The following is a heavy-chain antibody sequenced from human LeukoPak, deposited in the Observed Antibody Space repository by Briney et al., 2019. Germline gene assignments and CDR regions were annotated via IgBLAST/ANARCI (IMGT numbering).Heavy chain of an antibody. CDR1: GGTFSSYA. V-gene: IGHV1-69*05. J-gene: IGHJ5*02. CDR2: IIPIFGTA. Sequence: SVKVSCKASGGTFSSYAISWVRQAPGQGLEWMGRIIPIFGTANYARKFQGRVTITTDESTSTAYMELSSLRSEDTAVYYCARGGFGPTYYDFWSGYDNWFDPWGQGTLVTVSS. D-gene: IGHD3-3*01. CDR3: ARGGFGPTYYDFWSGYDNWFDP.